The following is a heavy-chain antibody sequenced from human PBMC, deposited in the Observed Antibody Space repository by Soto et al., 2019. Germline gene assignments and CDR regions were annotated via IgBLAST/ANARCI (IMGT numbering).Heavy chain of an antibody. J-gene: IGHJ6*02. CDR2: VSGAGIAT. D-gene: IGHD3-10*01. CDR3: AAPRDEYGSGVSWFTYGMDI. Sequence: GGSLRLSCAASGFTLSNFAMSWVRQAPGKGLEWVSVVSGAGIATKYAASVKGRFTVSRDNSKNTLFLQMKRLTVDDTAIYYCAAPRDEYGSGVSWFTYGMDIWGQGTTVTVSS. CDR1: GFTLSNFA. V-gene: IGHV3-23*01.